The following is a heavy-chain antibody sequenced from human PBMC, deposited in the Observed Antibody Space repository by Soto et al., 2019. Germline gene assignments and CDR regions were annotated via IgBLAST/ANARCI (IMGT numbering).Heavy chain of an antibody. Sequence: PGGSLRLSCAASGFTFSSYAMSWVRQAPGKGLEWVAAITGDGSNTYYADSVKGRFTISRDNSKNTLYLQMNSLRAEDTAVYYCARDGSIAARYYFDYWGQGTLVTVSS. D-gene: IGHD6-6*01. V-gene: IGHV3-30*04. J-gene: IGHJ4*02. CDR3: ARDGSIAARYYFDY. CDR1: GFTFSSYA. CDR2: ITGDGSNT.